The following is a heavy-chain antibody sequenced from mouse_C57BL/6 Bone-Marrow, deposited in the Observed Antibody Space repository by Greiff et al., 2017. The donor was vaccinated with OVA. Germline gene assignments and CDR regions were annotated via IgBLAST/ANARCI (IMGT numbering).Heavy chain of an antibody. CDR2: INPGSGGT. V-gene: IGHV1-54*01. D-gene: IGHD1-1*01. Sequence: QVQLKESGAELVRPGTSVKVSCKASGYAFTNYLIEWVKQRPGQGLEWIGVINPGSGGTNYNEKFKGKATLTADKSSSTAYMQLSSLTSEDSAVYFCARHYYGSPYFDYWGQGTTRTVSS. CDR1: GYAFTNYL. CDR3: ARHYYGSPYFDY. J-gene: IGHJ2*01.